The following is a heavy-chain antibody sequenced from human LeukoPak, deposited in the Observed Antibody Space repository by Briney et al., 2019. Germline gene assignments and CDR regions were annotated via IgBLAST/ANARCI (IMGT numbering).Heavy chain of an antibody. J-gene: IGHJ3*02. V-gene: IGHV3-23*01. Sequence: PGGSLRLSFAPSGFTFTGYAMSGVPQAPGKGLGWVSAISGSGGSTYYADSVKGRFTISRDNSKNTLYLQMNSLRAEDTAVYYCAKDYYDSSGYYFGDAFDIWGQGTMVTVSS. CDR2: ISGSGGST. D-gene: IGHD3-22*01. CDR1: GFTFTGYA. CDR3: AKDYYDSSGYYFGDAFDI.